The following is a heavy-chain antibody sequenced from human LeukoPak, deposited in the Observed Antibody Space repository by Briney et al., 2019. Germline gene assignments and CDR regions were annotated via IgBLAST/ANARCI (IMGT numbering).Heavy chain of an antibody. V-gene: IGHV3-53*01. D-gene: IGHD6-6*01. CDR1: GFTVSSNY. Sequence: GGSLRLSCAASGFTVSSNYMSWVRQAPGKGLEWVSVIYSGGSTYYADSVKGRFTISRDNSKNTLYLQMNSLRAEDTAVYYCAKDKYSSSTELDYWGQGTLVTASS. CDR3: AKDKYSSSTELDY. CDR2: IYSGGST. J-gene: IGHJ4*02.